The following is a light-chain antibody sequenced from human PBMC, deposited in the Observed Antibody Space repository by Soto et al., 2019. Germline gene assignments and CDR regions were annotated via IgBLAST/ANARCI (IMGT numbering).Light chain of an antibody. J-gene: IGLJ1*01. Sequence: QSVLTQPPSVSGAPGQRVTISCTESSSNIGAGYDVHWYQQLPGTAPKLLIYGNSNRPSGVPDRFSGSKSGTSASLAITGLQAEDEADYYCQSYDSSLSAHVFGTGTQLTVL. CDR1: SSNIGAGYD. CDR3: QSYDSSLSAHV. V-gene: IGLV1-40*01. CDR2: GNS.